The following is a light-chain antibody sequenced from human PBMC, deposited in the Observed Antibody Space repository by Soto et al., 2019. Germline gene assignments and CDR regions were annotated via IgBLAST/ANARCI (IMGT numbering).Light chain of an antibody. CDR2: EVS. V-gene: IGKV2-30*01. J-gene: IGKJ1*01. CDR3: MQGTHWPPT. CDR1: QSLVYIDGTTY. Sequence: DVVVSQSPLSLPVTLGQPASISCRSNQSLVYIDGTTYLTWFLQRPGQPPRRLIYEVSNRDSGVPDRFSGSGSGTDFTLKLSRVKPEDVGVYYCMQGTHWPPTFGQGTKLEIK.